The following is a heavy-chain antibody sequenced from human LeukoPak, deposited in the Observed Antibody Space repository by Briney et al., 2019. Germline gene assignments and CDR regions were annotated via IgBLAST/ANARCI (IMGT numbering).Heavy chain of an antibody. Sequence: SETLSLTCTVSGGSISSSSYYWGWIRQPPGKGLEWIGSIYYSGSTYYNPSLKSRVTISVDTSKNQFSLKLSSVTAADTAVYYCTRGRGSASYYNGGWGQGTLVTVSS. D-gene: IGHD3-10*01. V-gene: IGHV4-39*07. CDR2: IYYSGST. J-gene: IGHJ4*02. CDR3: TRGRGSASYYNGG. CDR1: GGSISSSSYY.